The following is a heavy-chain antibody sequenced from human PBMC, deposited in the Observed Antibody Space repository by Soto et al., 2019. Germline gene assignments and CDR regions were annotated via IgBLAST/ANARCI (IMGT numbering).Heavy chain of an antibody. V-gene: IGHV4-59*08. J-gene: IGHJ2*01. CDR2: IYYSGNT. CDR1: GGSINSYY. Sequence: QVQLQESGPGLVKPSETLSLTCTVSGGSINSYYWSWIRQPPGKGLEWLGYIYYSGNTNYNPSLKSRVTISVDTSKNLFSLKLISVTAADTAVYYCARHRGGVIVSNYWYFDLWGSGTLDTVSS. D-gene: IGHD3-16*02. CDR3: ARHRGGVIVSNYWYFDL.